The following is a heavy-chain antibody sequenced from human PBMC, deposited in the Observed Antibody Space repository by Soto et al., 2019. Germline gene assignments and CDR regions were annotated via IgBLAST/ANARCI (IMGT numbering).Heavy chain of an antibody. J-gene: IGHJ4*02. CDR3: VRTSLVVAAATREDY. CDR1: GFTFISYW. Sequence: EVQLVESGGGLVQPGESLRLSCAASGFTFISYWMHWVRQAPGKGLVWVSRINSDGSSTSYAGSVKGRFTISRDNAKNTLYLQMTSLRAEDTAVYYCVRTSLVVAAATREDYWGQGTLVTVSS. D-gene: IGHD2-15*01. V-gene: IGHV3-74*01. CDR2: INSDGSST.